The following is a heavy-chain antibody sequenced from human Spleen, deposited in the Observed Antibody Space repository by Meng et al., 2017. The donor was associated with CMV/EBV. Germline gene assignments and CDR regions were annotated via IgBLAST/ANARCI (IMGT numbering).Heavy chain of an antibody. Sequence: SETLSLTCSVSGYSISSWYYWGWIRQPPGKGLEWIGSISHSGSASYNPYLKSRVTRSVDTYKNQFSLKLRSMTASDTALYFCARGPRIYSFDYWGQGTLVTVSS. CDR1: GYSISSWYY. CDR3: ARGPRIYSFDY. V-gene: IGHV4-38-2*02. CDR2: ISHSGSA. J-gene: IGHJ4*02.